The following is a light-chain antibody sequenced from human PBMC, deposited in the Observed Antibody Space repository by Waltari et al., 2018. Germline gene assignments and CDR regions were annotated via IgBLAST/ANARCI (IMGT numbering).Light chain of an antibody. CDR2: KAS. J-gene: IGKJ1*01. CDR1: QSISSW. CDR3: QQYDSYPWT. Sequence: DIQMTQSPSTLSASVGDRVTIICRSSQSISSWLAWYQQKPGKAPKILIYKASSLESGVPSRFSGSGSGTEFTLTISSLQPDDFAAYYCQQYDSYPWTFGQGTKVEIK. V-gene: IGKV1-5*03.